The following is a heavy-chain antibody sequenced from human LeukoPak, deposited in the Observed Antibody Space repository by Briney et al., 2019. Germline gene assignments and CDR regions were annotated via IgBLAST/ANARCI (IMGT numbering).Heavy chain of an antibody. CDR2: IIPIFGTA. J-gene: IGHJ5*02. V-gene: IGHV1-69*05. CDR3: ASSKGTEDTAMANWFDP. D-gene: IGHD5-18*01. CDR1: GGTFSSYA. Sequence: SVKVSCKASGGTFSSYAISWVRQAPGQGLEWMGGIIPIFGTANYAQKFQGRVTITTDESTSTAYMELSSLRSEDTAVYYCASSKGTEDTAMANWFDPWAREPWSPSPQ.